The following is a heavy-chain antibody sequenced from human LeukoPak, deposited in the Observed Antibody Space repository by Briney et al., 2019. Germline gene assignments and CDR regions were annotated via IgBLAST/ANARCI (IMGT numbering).Heavy chain of an antibody. D-gene: IGHD3-22*01. J-gene: IGHJ4*02. CDR2: IYSSGTT. Sequence: SETLSLTCAVSGGSISSYYWSWIRQPPGKGLEWIGYIYSSGTTDYNPSLKSRVTMSVDTSKNQFSLKLSSVTAADTAVYYCARLSSSGQAYFGYWSQGTLVTVSS. CDR1: GGSISSYY. V-gene: IGHV4-59*08. CDR3: ARLSSSGQAYFGY.